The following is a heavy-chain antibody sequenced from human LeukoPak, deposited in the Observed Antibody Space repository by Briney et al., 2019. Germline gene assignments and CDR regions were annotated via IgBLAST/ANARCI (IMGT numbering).Heavy chain of an antibody. CDR2: ITPNSGAT. J-gene: IGHJ4*02. CDR3: ATVASIRRFYFDF. Sequence: ASVKVSCKASGYPFTAYNIHWVRQAPGQGLEWMGWITPNSGATNYAEQFQGRVTMTRDMSISTVFMELSSLRSDDTAIFYCATVASIRRFYFDFWGQGTLVTVSS. D-gene: IGHD3-3*01. CDR1: GYPFTAYN. V-gene: IGHV1-2*02.